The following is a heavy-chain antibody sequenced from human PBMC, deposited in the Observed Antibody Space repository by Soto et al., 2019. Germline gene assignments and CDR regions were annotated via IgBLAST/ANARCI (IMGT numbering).Heavy chain of an antibody. D-gene: IGHD6-13*01. CDR3: EIQLPVGGTRRPIDYFEY. CDR1: GFTFNTYP. V-gene: IGHV3-23*01. Sequence: EVQLLDSGGGLVRPGGSLRLSCAASGFTFNTYPMSWVRQAPGKGLEWVSAISTSGGSTYYADSVKGRFTISRDNSKNTVLLQMNRLRADDTAVYYCEIQLPVGGTRRPIDYFEYWGQGTMITVSS. J-gene: IGHJ4*02. CDR2: ISTSGGST.